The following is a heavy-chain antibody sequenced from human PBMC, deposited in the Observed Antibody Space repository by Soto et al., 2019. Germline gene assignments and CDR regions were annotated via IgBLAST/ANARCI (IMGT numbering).Heavy chain of an antibody. CDR3: ASVKREYSSSWYPRFNDWFDP. J-gene: IGHJ5*02. CDR2: IYYSGST. CDR1: GGSIISSSYY. D-gene: IGHD6-13*01. Sequence: ASETLSLTCTVSGGSIISSSYYWGWIRQPPGKGLEWIGSIYYSGSTYYNPSLKRRGTISVDTSKNQFSLKLSSVTAADSAVYYCASVKREYSSSWYPRFNDWFDPWGQGTLVTVSS. V-gene: IGHV4-39*01.